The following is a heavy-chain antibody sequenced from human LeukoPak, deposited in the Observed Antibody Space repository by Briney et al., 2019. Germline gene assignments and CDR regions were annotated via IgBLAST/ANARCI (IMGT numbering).Heavy chain of an antibody. J-gene: IGHJ5*02. CDR1: GCTFSSYA. Sequence: SVKVTCKSTGCTFSSYALSWVRQPPAQGLEWMGGIIPIFDTANYAQKFQGRVTSTADESKSTPYTEWSSLRSGDKAVYYWARTGSGGSFNRVDPWGQGALVTVSS. D-gene: IGHD2-15*01. V-gene: IGHV1-69*13. CDR3: ARTGSGGSFNRVDP. CDR2: IIPIFDTA.